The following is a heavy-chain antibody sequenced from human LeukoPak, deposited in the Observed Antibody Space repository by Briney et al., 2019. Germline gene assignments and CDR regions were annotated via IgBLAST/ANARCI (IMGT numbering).Heavy chain of an antibody. V-gene: IGHV1-46*01. CDR1: GYTFTSYY. D-gene: IGHD3-10*01. CDR2: INPSGGST. CDR3: ARDSRDILIWFGDMDV. Sequence: ASVKVSCQASGYTFTSYYMHWVRQAPGQGLEWMGIINPSGGSTSYAQKFQGRVTMTTDTSTSTAYMELRSLRSDDTAVYYCARDSRDILIWFGDMDVWGKGTTVTVSS. J-gene: IGHJ6*04.